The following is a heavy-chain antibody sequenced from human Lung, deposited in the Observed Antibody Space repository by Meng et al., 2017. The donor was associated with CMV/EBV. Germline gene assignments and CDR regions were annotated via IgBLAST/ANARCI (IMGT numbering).Heavy chain of an antibody. Sequence: RASGPGLVKPSKTFPLSGAVSGDSITNHNWWAWVRQPPGKGLEWIGEIPHRGSSAYNPSLKSRVSMSIDKSKNQFSLKLTSVTAADTAVYHCLRRSGGSVWGQGTLVTVSS. CDR2: IPHRGSS. CDR3: LRRSGGSV. J-gene: IGHJ1*01. V-gene: IGHV4-4*02. CDR1: GDSITNHNW. D-gene: IGHD3-10*01.